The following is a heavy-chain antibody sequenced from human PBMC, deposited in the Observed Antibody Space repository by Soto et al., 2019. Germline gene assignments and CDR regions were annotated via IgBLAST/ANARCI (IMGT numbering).Heavy chain of an antibody. Sequence: PSETLSLTCAVSGGSISSGGYSWSWLRQPPGKGLEWLGYIYHSGSTYYNPSLKSRVTISVDRSKNQFSLKLSSVTAADTAVYYCARGVSTVPYFDYWGQGTLVTVSS. CDR3: ARGVSTVPYFDY. CDR1: GGSISSGGYS. V-gene: IGHV4-30-2*01. J-gene: IGHJ4*02. CDR2: IYHSGST. D-gene: IGHD4-17*01.